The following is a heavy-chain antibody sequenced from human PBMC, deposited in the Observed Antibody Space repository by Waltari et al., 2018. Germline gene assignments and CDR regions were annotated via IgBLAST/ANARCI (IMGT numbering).Heavy chain of an antibody. CDR2: ISGSDGRT. V-gene: IGHV3-23*04. D-gene: IGHD5-12*01. CDR3: AKDLGGFSGSHWYFDL. CDR1: GLLLGTYA. J-gene: IGHJ2*01. Sequence: EVQLVESGGGLVQPGGSLRLSCAPSGLLLGTYAMSWVRQAPGGGLEWVSSISGSDGRTNYADSAKGRFTISRDNFKNTLFLQMNSLRADDAAVYYCAKDLGGFSGSHWYFDLWGRGTLVTVSS.